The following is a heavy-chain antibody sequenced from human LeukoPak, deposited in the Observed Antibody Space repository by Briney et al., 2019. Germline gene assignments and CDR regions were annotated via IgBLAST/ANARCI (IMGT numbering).Heavy chain of an antibody. J-gene: IGHJ5*02. Sequence: GASVKVSCKASGYTFTSYYMHWVRQAPGQGLEWMGIINPSGGSTSYAQKFQGRVTMTRDTSTSTVYMELSSLRSEDTAVYYCAREGRQGYCSSTSCSLNWFDPWGQGTLVTVSS. D-gene: IGHD2-2*01. CDR1: GYTFTSYY. CDR2: INPSGGST. V-gene: IGHV1-46*01. CDR3: AREGRQGYCSSTSCSLNWFDP.